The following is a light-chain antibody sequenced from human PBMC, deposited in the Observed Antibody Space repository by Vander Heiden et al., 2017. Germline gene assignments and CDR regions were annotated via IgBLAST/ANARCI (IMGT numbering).Light chain of an antibody. Sequence: SVLTQPLSVSEAPKQRVTPSCSGSNSNVGNNGVNWYHDLPGKAHKLLIYNDDLLTSGVSDRFSGSRSGASASLAISGLQAEDEGDYYCASGDDSLNAVVFGGGTKLAVL. CDR2: NDD. J-gene: IGLJ2*01. CDR3: ASGDDSLNAVV. V-gene: IGLV1-36*01. CDR1: NSNVGNNG.